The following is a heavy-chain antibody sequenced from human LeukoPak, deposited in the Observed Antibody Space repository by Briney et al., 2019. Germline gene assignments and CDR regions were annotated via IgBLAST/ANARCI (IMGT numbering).Heavy chain of an antibody. V-gene: IGHV3-23*01. J-gene: IGHJ4*02. D-gene: IGHD6-19*01. CDR2: ISASGGTT. CDR3: AKDYCSSAICPADY. Sequence: GGSLRLSCTASGFTFSNHAMSWVRQAAGKRLEWVSSISASGGTTFHSGSVKGRFTISRDNSKKVLYLQMNGLRVEDTAIYYCAKDYCSSAICPADYWGQGTQVTVSS. CDR1: GFTFSNHA.